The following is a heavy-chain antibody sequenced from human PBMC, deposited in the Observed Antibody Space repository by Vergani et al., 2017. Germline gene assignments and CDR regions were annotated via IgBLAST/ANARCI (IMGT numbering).Heavy chain of an antibody. CDR1: GGSISSYY. CDR3: ARGRVVPAAGAFDP. D-gene: IGHD2-2*01. CDR2: IYYSGST. Sequence: QVQLQESGPGLVKPSETLSLTCTVSGGSISSYYWSWIRQPPGKGLEWIGYIYYSGSTNYHPSLKSRVTISVDTSKNQFSLKLSSVTAADTAVYYCARGRVVPAAGAFDPWGQGTLVTVSS. V-gene: IGHV4-59*01. J-gene: IGHJ5*02.